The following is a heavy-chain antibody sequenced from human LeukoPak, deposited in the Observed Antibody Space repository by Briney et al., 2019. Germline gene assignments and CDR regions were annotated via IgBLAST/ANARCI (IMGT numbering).Heavy chain of an antibody. D-gene: IGHD5-18*01. J-gene: IGHJ3*02. V-gene: IGHV4-39*01. CDR1: GGSISSSSYY. CDR2: IYYSGST. Sequence: SETLSLTCTVSGGSISSSSYYWGWIRQPPGKGLEWIGSIYYSGSTYYNPSLKSRVTISVDTSKNQFSLKLSSVTAADTAVYYCARLPYGYDAFDIWGQGTMVTVSS. CDR3: ARLPYGYDAFDI.